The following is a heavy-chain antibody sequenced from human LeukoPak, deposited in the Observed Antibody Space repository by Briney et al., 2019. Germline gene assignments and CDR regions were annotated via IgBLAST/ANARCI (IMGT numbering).Heavy chain of an antibody. V-gene: IGHV3-66*01. J-gene: IGHJ4*02. Sequence: PGGSLRLSCAASGFTVSSNYMNWVRQAPGKGLEWVSIIYSGGSTYYADSVKGRFIISRDDSNNTLYLQMNSLRAEDTAVYYCARYGGSGTYFFDFWGQGTLVTVSS. D-gene: IGHD3-10*01. CDR2: IYSGGST. CDR1: GFTVSSNY. CDR3: ARYGGSGTYFFDF.